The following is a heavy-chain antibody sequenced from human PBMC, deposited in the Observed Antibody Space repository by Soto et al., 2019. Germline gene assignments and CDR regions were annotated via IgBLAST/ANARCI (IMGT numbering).Heavy chain of an antibody. D-gene: IGHD2-2*01. Sequence: GSLRLSCAASGVTLSNYALHWVRQAPGKGLERVAVISYDGSNKYYADSVKGRFTISRDNSKNTLYLQMNSLRPEDTAVYYCARDDCSTASCYIVYYGMDVWGQGTTVTVSS. V-gene: IGHV3-30-3*01. CDR3: ARDDCSTASCYIVYYGMDV. CDR1: GVTLSNYA. CDR2: ISYDGSNK. J-gene: IGHJ6*02.